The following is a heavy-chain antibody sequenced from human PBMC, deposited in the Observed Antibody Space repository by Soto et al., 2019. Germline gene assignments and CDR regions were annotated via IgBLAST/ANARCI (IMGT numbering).Heavy chain of an antibody. CDR2: ICHSGST. V-gene: IGHV4-59*12. CDR3: AREGGGYSYGFDY. CDR1: GGSIRSYC. D-gene: IGHD5-18*01. J-gene: IGHJ4*02. Sequence: SETLSLTCTVSGGSIRSYCWTWIRQPPGEGLEWIGDICHSGSTNYNPSLKSRVTISVDTSKNQFSLKLSSVTAADTAVYYCAREGGGYSYGFDYWGQGTLVTVSS.